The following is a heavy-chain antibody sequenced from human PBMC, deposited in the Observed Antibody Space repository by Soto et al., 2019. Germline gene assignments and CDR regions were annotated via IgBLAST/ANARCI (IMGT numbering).Heavy chain of an antibody. J-gene: IGHJ5*01. Sequence: SETLSLSCAVSGGSISSGGYSWSWIRQPPGKGLEWIGYIYHSGSTYYNPSLKSRVTISVDRSKNQFSLKLSSVTAADTAVYYCARAASRAGKPDSWRHGTLVTVS. CDR3: ARAASRAGKPDS. D-gene: IGHD6-19*01. CDR1: GGSISSGGYS. CDR2: IYHSGST. V-gene: IGHV4-30-2*01.